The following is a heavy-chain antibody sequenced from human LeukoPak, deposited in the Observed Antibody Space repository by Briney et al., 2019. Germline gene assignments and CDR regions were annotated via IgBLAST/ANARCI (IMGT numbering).Heavy chain of an antibody. CDR3: ARDDRWLQFNN. CDR2: ITGSADIT. V-gene: IGHV3-23*01. Sequence: GRSLRLSCAASGFTFSSYAMHWVRQAPGKGLEWVSGITGSADITYYADSVKGRFTISRDNSKNTLYLQINSLRAEDTAVYFCARDDRWLQFNNWGQGTLVTVSS. CDR1: GFTFSSYA. J-gene: IGHJ4*02. D-gene: IGHD5-24*01.